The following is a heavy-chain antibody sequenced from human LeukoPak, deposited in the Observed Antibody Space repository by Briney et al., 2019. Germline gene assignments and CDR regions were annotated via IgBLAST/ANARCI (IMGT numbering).Heavy chain of an antibody. J-gene: IGHJ6*02. D-gene: IGHD3-10*01. CDR2: IYYSGST. CDR1: GGSISSYY. Sequence: SETLSLTCTVSGGSISSYYWSWIRQPPGKGLEWIGYIYYSGSTNYNPSLKSRVTISVDTSKNQFSLKLSSVTAADTAVYYCASQVWDYYGSGTYRRALYYYGMDVWGQGTTVTVSS. CDR3: ASQVWDYYGSGTYRRALYYYGMDV. V-gene: IGHV4-59*08.